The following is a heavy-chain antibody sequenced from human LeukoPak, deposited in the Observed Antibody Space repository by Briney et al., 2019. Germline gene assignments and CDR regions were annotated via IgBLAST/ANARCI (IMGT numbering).Heavy chain of an antibody. J-gene: IGHJ4*02. D-gene: IGHD3-22*01. CDR2: ISGSGGST. CDR3: AKPYYYDSSGLRTLDN. V-gene: IGHV3-23*01. CDR1: GFTFSSYA. Sequence: GGSLRLSCAASGFTFSSYAMSWVRQAPGKGLEWVSPISGSGGSTYYADSVKGRFTISRDNSKNTLYLQMNSLRAEDTAVYYCAKPYYYDSSGLRTLDNWGQGTLVTVSS.